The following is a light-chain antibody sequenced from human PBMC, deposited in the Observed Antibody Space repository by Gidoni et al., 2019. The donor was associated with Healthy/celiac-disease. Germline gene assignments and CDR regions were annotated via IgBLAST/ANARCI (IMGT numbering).Light chain of an antibody. J-gene: IGKJ2*01. V-gene: IGKV3-20*01. CDR2: GAS. CDR3: QQYGSSPRT. CDR1: QSVSSSY. Sequence: EIVLTQSPGTLSLSPGERATLSCRASQSVSSSYLDWYQQKPGQAPSLLIYGASSRATGIPDSFSGSGSGTDFTLTISRLEPEDFAVYYCQQYGSSPRTFGQGTKLEIK.